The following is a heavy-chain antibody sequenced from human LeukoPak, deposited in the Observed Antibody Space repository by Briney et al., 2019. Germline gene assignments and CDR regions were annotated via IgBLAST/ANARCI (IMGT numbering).Heavy chain of an antibody. CDR3: ARVGAAAGRYNWFDP. CDR2: INPNSGGT. Sequence: ASVKVSCKASGYTFTGYYMHWVRQAPGQGLEWMGWINPNSGGTNYAQKFQGRVTMTRDTSISTAYMELSRLRSDDTAVYYCARVGAAAGRYNWFDPWGQGTLVTVSS. D-gene: IGHD6-13*01. J-gene: IGHJ5*02. V-gene: IGHV1-2*02. CDR1: GYTFTGYY.